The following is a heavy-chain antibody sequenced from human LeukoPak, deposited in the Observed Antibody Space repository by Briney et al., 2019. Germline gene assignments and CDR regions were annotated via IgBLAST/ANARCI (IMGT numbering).Heavy chain of an antibody. CDR3: ARISYDSSGYYDY. CDR2: ISYDGSNK. CDR1: GFTVSSYA. Sequence: GGSLRLSCAASGFTVSSYAMHWVRQAPGKGLEWVAVISYDGSNKDYADSVKGRFTISRDNSKNTLYLQMNSLRAEDTAVYYCARISYDSSGYYDYWGQGTLVTVS. V-gene: IGHV3-30-3*01. D-gene: IGHD3-22*01. J-gene: IGHJ4*02.